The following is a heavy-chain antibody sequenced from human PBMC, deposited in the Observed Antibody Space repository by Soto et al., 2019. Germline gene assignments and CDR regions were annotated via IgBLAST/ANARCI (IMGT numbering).Heavy chain of an antibody. D-gene: IGHD5-18*01. CDR3: ARWGVDTAMVTEWFDP. J-gene: IGHJ5*02. CDR2: IYYSGST. CDR1: GGSINSYY. Sequence: PSETLSLTCTVSGGSINSYYWSWIRQPPGKGLEWIGYIYYSGSTNYNPSLKSRVTMSVDTSKNQFSLKLSSVTAADTALYYCARWGVDTAMVTEWFDPWGQGTLVTVSS. V-gene: IGHV4-59*08.